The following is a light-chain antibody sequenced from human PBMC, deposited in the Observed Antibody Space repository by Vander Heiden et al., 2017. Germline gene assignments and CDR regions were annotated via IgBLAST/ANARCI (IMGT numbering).Light chain of an antibody. CDR1: SSNIGSNY. CDR3: AAWDDSLSGWV. CDR2: SNN. V-gene: IGLV1-47*02. J-gene: IGLJ3*02. Sequence: QSVLTQPPSASGTPGQRVTISCSGSSSNIGSNYVYWYQQLPGTAPKLLIYSNNQRPSGVPDRFSGSKSGTSASLAISGLRSEDEADYYCAAWDDSLSGWVFGGGTKLT.